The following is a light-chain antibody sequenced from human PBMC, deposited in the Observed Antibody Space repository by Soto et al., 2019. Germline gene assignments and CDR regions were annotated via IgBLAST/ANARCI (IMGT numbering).Light chain of an antibody. V-gene: IGLV1-40*01. CDR1: SSNIGAGYE. Sequence: QSVLTQPPSVSGAPGQRVTISCTGSSSNIGAGYEVHWYQQFPGTAPKLLIYDNNNRPSGVPDRFSASKFGTSASLAITGLQAEDEADYYCQSYDSSLSALHVFGTGTKLTVL. CDR3: QSYDSSLSALHV. J-gene: IGLJ1*01. CDR2: DNN.